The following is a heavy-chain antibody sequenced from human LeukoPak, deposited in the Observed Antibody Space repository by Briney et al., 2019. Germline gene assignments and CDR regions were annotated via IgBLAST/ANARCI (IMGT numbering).Heavy chain of an antibody. V-gene: IGHV3-23*01. CDR2: ISGSGGST. CDR3: AKGENDSSGYWVPSGWYFDL. CDR1: GSTFSTYA. J-gene: IGHJ2*01. Sequence: GGSLRLSCAASGSTFSTYAMSWVRQAPGKGLEWVSAISGSGGSTYYADSVKGRFTISRDNSKNTLYLQMNSLRAEDTAVYYCAKGENDSSGYWVPSGWYFDLWGRGTLVTVSS. D-gene: IGHD3-22*01.